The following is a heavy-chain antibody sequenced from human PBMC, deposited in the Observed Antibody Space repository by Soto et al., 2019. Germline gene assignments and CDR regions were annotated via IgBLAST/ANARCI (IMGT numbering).Heavy chain of an antibody. J-gene: IGHJ3*02. CDR3: AKDDGPPYCSGGSCYSGDAFDI. D-gene: IGHD2-15*01. CDR1: GFTFSSYG. V-gene: IGHV3-30*18. CDR2: ISYDGSNK. Sequence: QVQLVESGGGVVQPGRSLRLSCAASGFTFSSYGMHWVRQAPGKGLEWVAVISYDGSNKYYADSVKGRFTISRDNSKKTLDLQMTSLRAEDTAVYYCAKDDGPPYCSGGSCYSGDAFDIWGQGTMVTVSS.